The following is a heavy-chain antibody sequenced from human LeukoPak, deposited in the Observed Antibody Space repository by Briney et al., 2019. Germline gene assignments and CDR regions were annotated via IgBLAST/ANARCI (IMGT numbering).Heavy chain of an antibody. D-gene: IGHD1-1*01. CDR1: GGSISSSSNY. Sequence: SETLSLTCTISGGSISSSSNYWGWIRQPPGKGLEWIATIYYTGTTYYNPSLKSRVTISVDTSKNQFSLNLRSVTAADTAVYYCAVETTPFDYWGQGTLVTVS. CDR2: IYYTGTT. J-gene: IGHJ4*02. V-gene: IGHV4-39*07. CDR3: AVETTPFDY.